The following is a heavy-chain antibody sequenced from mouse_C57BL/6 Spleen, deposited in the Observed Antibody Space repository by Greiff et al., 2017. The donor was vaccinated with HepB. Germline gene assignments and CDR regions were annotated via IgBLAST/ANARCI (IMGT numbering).Heavy chain of an antibody. V-gene: IGHV1-55*01. J-gene: IGHJ2*01. CDR2: IYPGSGST. CDR1: GYTFTSYW. Sequence: QVQLQQPGAELVKPGASVKMSYKASGYTFTSYWITWVKQRPGQGLEWIGDIYPGSGSTNYNEKFKSKATLTVDTSSSTAYMQLSSLTSEDSAVYYCARSSIYYDYDDYWGQGTTLTVSS. CDR3: ARSSIYYDYDDY. D-gene: IGHD2-4*01.